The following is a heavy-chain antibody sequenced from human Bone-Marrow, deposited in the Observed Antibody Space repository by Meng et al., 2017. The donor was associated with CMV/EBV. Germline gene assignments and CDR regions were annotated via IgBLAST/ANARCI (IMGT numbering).Heavy chain of an antibody. CDR1: GGTFSSYA. CDR3: ASAEGYCSSTSCYSGDYYYGMDV. J-gene: IGHJ6*02. CDR2: IIPILGIA. Sequence: SVKVSCKASGGTFSSYAISRVRQAPGQGLEWMGGIIPILGIANYAQKFQGRVTITADKSTSTAYMELSSLRSEDTAVYYCASAEGYCSSTSCYSGDYYYGMDVWGQGTTVTVS. D-gene: IGHD2-2*01. V-gene: IGHV1-69*10.